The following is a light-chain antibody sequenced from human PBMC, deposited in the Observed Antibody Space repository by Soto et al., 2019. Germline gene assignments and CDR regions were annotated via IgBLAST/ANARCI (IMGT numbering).Light chain of an antibody. CDR1: QSVSSSY. CDR3: QQYGRARRT. Sequence: EIVLTQSPGTLSLSPGERATLSCRASQSVSSSYLAWYQQKPGQAPRLLIYGASSRATGIPERFIGSGSGTDFALTSSRVALKVCGVYSCQQYGRARRTFGRVAEVE. J-gene: IGKJ1*01. CDR2: GAS. V-gene: IGKV3-20*01.